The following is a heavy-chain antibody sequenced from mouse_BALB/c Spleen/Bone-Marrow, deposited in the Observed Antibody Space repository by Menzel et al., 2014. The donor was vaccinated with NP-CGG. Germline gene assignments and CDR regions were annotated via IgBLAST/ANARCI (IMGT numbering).Heavy chain of an antibody. CDR3: ARYDYRYSWFAY. Sequence: EVQLQESGAELVKPGASVKLSCTASGFNIKDTYMHRVKQRPEQGLEWIGRIDPANGNTKYDPKFQGKATITTDTSSNTAYLQLRSLTSEDTAVYYCARYDYRYSWFAYWGQGTLVTVSA. D-gene: IGHD2-14*01. J-gene: IGHJ3*01. CDR1: GFNIKDTY. V-gene: IGHV14-3*02. CDR2: IDPANGNT.